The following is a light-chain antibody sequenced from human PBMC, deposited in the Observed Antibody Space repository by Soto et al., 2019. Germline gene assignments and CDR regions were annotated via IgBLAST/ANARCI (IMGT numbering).Light chain of an antibody. J-gene: IGKJ1*01. CDR1: QSISSSF. CDR3: QQYGPSFPWT. V-gene: IGKV3-20*01. Sequence: EIVLTQSPGTLSLSPGERATLSCRASQSISSSFLAWYQQKPGQAPRLLIYGASSRAIGIPDRFSGSGTGTDFTLTLSRLEPEDFAVYYCQQYGPSFPWTFGQGTKVEIK. CDR2: GAS.